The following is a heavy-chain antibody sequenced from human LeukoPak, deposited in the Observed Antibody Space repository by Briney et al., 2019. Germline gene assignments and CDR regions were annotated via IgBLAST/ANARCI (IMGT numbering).Heavy chain of an antibody. CDR1: GGTFSSYA. CDR2: IIPIFGTA. D-gene: IGHD2-15*01. J-gene: IGHJ6*02. V-gene: IGHV1-69*13. Sequence: GASVKVSCKASGGTFSSYAISWVRQAPGQWLEWMGGIIPIFGTANYAQKFQGRVTITADESTSTAYMELSSLRSEDTAVYYCAVPDIVVVVAADYYYGMDVWGQGTTVTVSS. CDR3: AVPDIVVVVAADYYYGMDV.